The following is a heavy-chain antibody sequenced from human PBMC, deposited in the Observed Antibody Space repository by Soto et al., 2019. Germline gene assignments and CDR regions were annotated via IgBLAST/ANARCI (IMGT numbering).Heavy chain of an antibody. J-gene: IGHJ4*02. CDR2: ISGSGGST. Sequence: GGSLRLSCAASGFTFSSYAMSWVRQAPGKGLEWVSAISGSGGSTYYADSVKGRFTISRDNSKNTLYLQMNSLRAEDTAVYYCAKLYRLFGVVNREPEDYWGQGTLVTVSS. V-gene: IGHV3-23*01. D-gene: IGHD3-3*01. CDR1: GFTFSSYA. CDR3: AKLYRLFGVVNREPEDY.